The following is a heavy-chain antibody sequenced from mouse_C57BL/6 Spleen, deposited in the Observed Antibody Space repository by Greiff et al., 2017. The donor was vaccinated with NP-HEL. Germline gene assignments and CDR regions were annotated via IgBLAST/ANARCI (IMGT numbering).Heavy chain of an antibody. CDR1: GYTFTSYW. Sequence: VQLQQPGAELVKPGASVKLSCKASGYTFTSYWMQWVKQRPGQGLEWIGEIDPSDSYTNYNQKFKGKATLTVDTSSSTAYMQLSSLTSEDSAVYYCARTTVVATRNFDVWGTGTTVTVSS. CDR3: ARTTVVATRNFDV. V-gene: IGHV1-50*01. CDR2: IDPSDSYT. D-gene: IGHD1-1*01. J-gene: IGHJ1*03.